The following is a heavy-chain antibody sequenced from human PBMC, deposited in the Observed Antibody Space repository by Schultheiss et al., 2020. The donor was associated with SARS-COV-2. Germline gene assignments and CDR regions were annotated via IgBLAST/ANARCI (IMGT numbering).Heavy chain of an antibody. CDR2: IYYSGST. CDR3: ARRGGGRNWFDP. J-gene: IGHJ5*02. Sequence: SETLSLTCTVSGGSISSYYWGWIRQPPGKGLEWIGSIYYSGSTYYNPSLKSRVTISVDTSKNQFSLKLSSVTAADTAVYYCARRGGGRNWFDPWGQGTLVTVSS. V-gene: IGHV4-39*01. CDR1: GGSISSYY.